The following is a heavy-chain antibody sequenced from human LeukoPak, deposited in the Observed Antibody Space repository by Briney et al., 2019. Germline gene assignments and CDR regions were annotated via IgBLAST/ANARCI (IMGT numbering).Heavy chain of an antibody. CDR1: GLTFSSYA. Sequence: GGSLRLSCAASGLTFSSYAMHWVRQAPGKGLEWVAVISYDGSNKYYADSVKGRFTISRDNSKNTLYLQMNSLRAEDTAVYYCARDWYSYTYSHYCGTDVWGRGTTVTVSS. D-gene: IGHD5-18*01. CDR2: ISYDGSNK. V-gene: IGHV3-30*04. J-gene: IGHJ6*02. CDR3: ARDWYSYTYSHYCGTDV.